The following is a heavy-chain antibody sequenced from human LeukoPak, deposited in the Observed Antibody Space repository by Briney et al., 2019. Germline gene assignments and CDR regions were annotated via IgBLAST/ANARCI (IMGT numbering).Heavy chain of an antibody. V-gene: IGHV4-59*01. CDR1: GFSISSYY. D-gene: IGHD3-22*01. CDR2: IYFSGST. CDR3: ASGDSSGYYYGVLGAFDI. Sequence: SETLSLTSTVSGFSISSYYWSWIRQPPGKGLEWIGYIYFSGSTNYNPSLKSLATISVDTSKNQFSLKMSSVTAADTAVYYCASGDSSGYYYGVLGAFDIWGQGTMVTVSS. J-gene: IGHJ3*02.